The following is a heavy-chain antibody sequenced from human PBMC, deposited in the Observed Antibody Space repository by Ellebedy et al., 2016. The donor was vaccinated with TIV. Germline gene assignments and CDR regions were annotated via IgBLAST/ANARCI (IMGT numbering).Heavy chain of an antibody. CDR3: AKGTQWLGRSCFDH. CDR1: GFTFSSYA. D-gene: IGHD6-19*01. V-gene: IGHV3-23*01. CDR2: ITGSGAST. J-gene: IGHJ4*02. Sequence: GESLKISCGVSGFTFSSYAMSWVRQAPGKGLEWFSTITGSGASTDYADSVKGRFTFSRDNSKTTLYLHMNSLRVEDTAAYYCAKGTQWLGRSCFDHWGQGILVTVSS.